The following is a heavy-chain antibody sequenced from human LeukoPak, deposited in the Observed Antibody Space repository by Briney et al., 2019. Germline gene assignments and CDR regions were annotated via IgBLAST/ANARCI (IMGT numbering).Heavy chain of an antibody. CDR3: ARDLRWPSYYFDY. V-gene: IGHV3-9*01. D-gene: IGHD4-23*01. Sequence: GRSLRLSCAASGFTFDDYAMHWVRQAPGKGLEWVSGISWNSGSIGYADSVKGRFTISRDNAKNSLYLQMNSLRAEDTAVYYCARDLRWPSYYFDYWGQGTLVTVSS. CDR1: GFTFDDYA. CDR2: ISWNSGSI. J-gene: IGHJ4*02.